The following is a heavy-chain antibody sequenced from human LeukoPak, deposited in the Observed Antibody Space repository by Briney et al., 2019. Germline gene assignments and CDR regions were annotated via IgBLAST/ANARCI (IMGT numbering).Heavy chain of an antibody. CDR1: GGSISSSSYY. J-gene: IGHJ4*02. CDR3: ARMGSPGGYFDY. CDR2: IYYSGST. D-gene: IGHD3-10*01. Sequence: SETLSLTCTVSGGSISSSSYYWGWIRQPPGKGLEWIGSIYYSGSTYYNPSLKSRVTISVDTSQNQFSLKLSSVTAADTAVYYCARMGSPGGYFDYWGQGTLVTVSS. V-gene: IGHV4-39*01.